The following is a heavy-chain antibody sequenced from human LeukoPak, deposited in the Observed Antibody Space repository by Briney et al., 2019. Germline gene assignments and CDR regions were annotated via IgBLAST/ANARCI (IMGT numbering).Heavy chain of an antibody. D-gene: IGHD3-16*01. V-gene: IGHV3-23*01. J-gene: IGHJ4*02. CDR2: ISGSGGST. CDR1: GFTFSSYA. CDR3: ARDYTG. Sequence: GGSLRLSCAASGFTFSSYAMSWVRQVPGKGLEWVAGISGSGGSTNYADSVKGRFTISRDNSKNTPYLQMNSLRAEDTAVYYCARDYTGWGQGTLVTVSS.